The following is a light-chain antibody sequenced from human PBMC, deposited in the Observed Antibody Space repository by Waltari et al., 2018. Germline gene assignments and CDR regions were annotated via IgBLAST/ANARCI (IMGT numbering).Light chain of an antibody. J-gene: IGLJ3*02. Sequence: QSVLTQPPSVSGTPGQSVTIFCSGSNSNIGNNYVYWYQQFPGTAPKLLIYRNDHRPSGVPDLCSGSRSGSSASLAISGLRSEDEASYFCASWDDSLTCVLFGGGTKLTV. CDR3: ASWDDSLTCVL. CDR1: NSNIGNNY. V-gene: IGLV1-47*01. CDR2: RND.